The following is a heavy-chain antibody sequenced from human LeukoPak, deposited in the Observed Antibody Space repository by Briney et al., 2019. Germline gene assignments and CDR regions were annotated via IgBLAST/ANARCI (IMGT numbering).Heavy chain of an antibody. D-gene: IGHD6-13*01. J-gene: IGHJ6*02. Sequence: GGSLRLSCAASGFTFSSYGMHWVRQAPGKGLEWVAVISYDGSNKYYADSVKGRFTISRDNSKSTLYLQMNSLRAEDTAVYYCAKDLRYSSSWYEFYYYYGMDAWGQGTTVTVSS. CDR3: AKDLRYSSSWYEFYYYYGMDA. CDR1: GFTFSSYG. CDR2: ISYDGSNK. V-gene: IGHV3-30*18.